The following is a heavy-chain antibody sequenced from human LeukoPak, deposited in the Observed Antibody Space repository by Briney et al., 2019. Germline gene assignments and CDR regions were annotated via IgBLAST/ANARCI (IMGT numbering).Heavy chain of an antibody. Sequence: PGGSLRLSCAASGFTFSSYWMSWVRQAPGKGLEWVANIKQDGSEKYYVDSVKGRFTISRDNAKNSLYLQMNSLRAEGTAVYYCVRDTENIGYDAFEFWGHGTLVTVSS. J-gene: IGHJ5*01. CDR2: IKQDGSEK. V-gene: IGHV3-7*01. CDR3: VRDTENIGYDAFEF. D-gene: IGHD2/OR15-2a*01. CDR1: GFTFSSYW.